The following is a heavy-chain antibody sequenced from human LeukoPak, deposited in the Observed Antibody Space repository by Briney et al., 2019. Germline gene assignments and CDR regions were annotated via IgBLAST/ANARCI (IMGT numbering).Heavy chain of an antibody. CDR3: ARAGYGSGSFYKASFDY. Sequence: GASVKVSCKASGGTFSSYAISWVRQAPGQGLEWMGGIIPIFGTANYAQKFQGRVTITADESTSTAYMELSSLRSEDTAVCYCARAGYGSGSFYKASFDYWGQGTLVTVSS. D-gene: IGHD3-10*01. CDR2: IIPIFGTA. V-gene: IGHV1-69*13. CDR1: GGTFSSYA. J-gene: IGHJ4*02.